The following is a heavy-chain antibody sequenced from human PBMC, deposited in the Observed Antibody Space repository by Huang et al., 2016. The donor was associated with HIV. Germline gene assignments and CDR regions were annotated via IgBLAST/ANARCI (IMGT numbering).Heavy chain of an antibody. CDR3: TKGYSGVSVYAFDI. CDR1: GFTLSDNY. D-gene: IGHD2-15*01. J-gene: IGHJ3*02. V-gene: IGHV3-72*01. CDR2: SGNRADSYTT. Sequence: EEQLVESGGGFVQPGGSLRLSCAGAGFTLSDNYIDWVRQAPGKGLDWVGRSGNRADSYTTEYAASVKGRVAISRDDSKNSLYLHMNSLKTEDTAVYHCTKGYSGVSVYAFDIWGQGTMVTVSS.